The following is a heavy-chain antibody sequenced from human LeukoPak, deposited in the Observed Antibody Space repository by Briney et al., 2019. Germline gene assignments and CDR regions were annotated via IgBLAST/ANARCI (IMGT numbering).Heavy chain of an antibody. D-gene: IGHD2-2*02. V-gene: IGHV1-69*13. CDR1: GGTFSSYA. CDR3: ARDLVVPAAIRGRYYYYYMDV. J-gene: IGHJ6*03. Sequence: SVKVSCKASGGTFSSYAISWVRQAPGQGLGWMGGIIPIFGTANYAQKFQGRVTITADESTSTAYMELSSLRSEDTAVYYCARDLVVPAAIRGRYYYYYMDVWGKGTTVTVSS. CDR2: IIPIFGTA.